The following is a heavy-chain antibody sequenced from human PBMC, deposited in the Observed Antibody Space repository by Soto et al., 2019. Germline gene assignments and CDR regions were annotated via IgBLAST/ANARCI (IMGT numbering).Heavy chain of an antibody. CDR3: ARDPGYGLPFLEYLFH. J-gene: IGHJ4*02. Sequence: CRSWVSKEQGKGLEWVSIIHRGGNTYYADSVKGRFTISRDNSNNMLFLQMNSLRADDTAVYYCARDPGYGLPFLEYLFHRGQGTLVTVSS. CDR2: IHRGGNT. CDR1: C. V-gene: IGHV3-66*01. D-gene: IGHD3-3*01.